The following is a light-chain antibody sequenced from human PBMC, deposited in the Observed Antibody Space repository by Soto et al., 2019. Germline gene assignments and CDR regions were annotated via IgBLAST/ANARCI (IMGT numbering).Light chain of an antibody. CDR2: EVS. J-gene: IGKJ1*01. CDR1: QSLIHSDGNTY. CDR3: LQGTHRPWT. V-gene: IGKV2-30*02. Sequence: DVVMTQSPLFLPVTLGQPASISCRSSQSLIHSDGNTYLSWFQQRPGQSPRRLIYEVSDRDSGVPDRFTGSGSGTDFTLKISSVEAEDVGVYYCLQGTHRPWTFGQGTDVEIK.